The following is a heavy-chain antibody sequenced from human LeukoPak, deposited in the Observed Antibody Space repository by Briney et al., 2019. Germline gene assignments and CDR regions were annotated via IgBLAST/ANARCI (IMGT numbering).Heavy chain of an antibody. CDR2: ISGSGGTT. CDR3: AKAFGTYYHDY. D-gene: IGHD3-16*01. CDR1: GFTSSSYA. J-gene: IGHJ4*02. V-gene: IGHV3-23*01. Sequence: GGSLRLSCAASGFTSSSYAMRWVRQAPGKGLEWISAISGSGGTTFYADSVKGRFTISRDNSKNTLFLQMTSLRAEDTALYYCAKAFGTYYHDYWGQGTLVTVSS.